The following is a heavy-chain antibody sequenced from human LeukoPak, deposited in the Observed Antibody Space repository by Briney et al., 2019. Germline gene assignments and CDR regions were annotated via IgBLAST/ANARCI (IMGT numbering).Heavy chain of an antibody. CDR3: AREAYYDSSGYYHD. J-gene: IGHJ4*02. V-gene: IGHV1-69*04. CDR1: GGTFSSYA. D-gene: IGHD3-22*01. CDR2: IIPILGIA. Sequence: ASVKVSCKASGGTFSSYAISWVRQAPGQGLEWMGRIIPILGIANYAQKFQGRVTITADESTSTAYMELSSLRSEDTAVYYCAREAYYDSSGYYHDWGQGTLVTVSS.